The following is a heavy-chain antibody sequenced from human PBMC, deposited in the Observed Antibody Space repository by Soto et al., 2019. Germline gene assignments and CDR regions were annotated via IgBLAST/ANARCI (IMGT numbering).Heavy chain of an antibody. CDR3: ARDRTSSGYYFDYSLDY. D-gene: IGHD3-22*01. CDR1: DGSVNSGNYQ. Sequence: PSETLSLTCSVSDGSVNSGNYQWNWIRQLPGKGLEYIAYMYHTGNAKYNPSLQSRVTLSVDTSKNQFSLRLASVTAADTAVYYCARDRTSSGYYFDYSLDYWGQGTRVTVSS. CDR2: MYHTGNA. V-gene: IGHV4-61*01. J-gene: IGHJ4*02.